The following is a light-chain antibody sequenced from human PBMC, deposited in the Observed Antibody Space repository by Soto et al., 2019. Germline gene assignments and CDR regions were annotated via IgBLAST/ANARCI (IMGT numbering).Light chain of an antibody. CDR3: QQTRSYPST. CDR2: GAS. CDR1: QSISRL. V-gene: IGKV1-5*01. J-gene: IGKJ4*01. Sequence: DIQMTQSPSTLSAFVGDRVTITCRASQSISRLLAWYQQKPGKAPNLLIYGASTLQSGVPSRFSGSGSGTDFTLTISSLQAEDFATYYCQQTRSYPSTFGGGTKVDIK.